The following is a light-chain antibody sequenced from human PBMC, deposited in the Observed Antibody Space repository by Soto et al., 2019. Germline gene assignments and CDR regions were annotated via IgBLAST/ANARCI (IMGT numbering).Light chain of an antibody. J-gene: IGKJ5*01. CDR2: DAS. CDR3: QQYGSSPRIT. CDR1: QSVSNNY. V-gene: IGKV3D-20*01. Sequence: IVSTQSPGTLSLSPGERATLSCRASQSVSNNYLAWYQQKPGLAPRLLIYDASSRATGIPDRFSGSGSGTDFTLTISRLEPEDFAVYYCQQYGSSPRITFGQGTRLENK.